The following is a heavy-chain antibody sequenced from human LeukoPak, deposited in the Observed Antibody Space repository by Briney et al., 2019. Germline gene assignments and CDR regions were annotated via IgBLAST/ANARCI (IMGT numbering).Heavy chain of an antibody. CDR2: INPSGGST. J-gene: IGHJ6*02. CDR1: EYTLPSCY. CDR3: ASVYKHGMDV. V-gene: IGHV1-46*01. D-gene: IGHD5-24*01. Sequence: ASVKVSSKASEYTLPSCYLHWVRQAPGQGLEWMAIINPSGGSTSHAQKFQGRVTMTRDTSASTVYMELSSLRSEDTAVYYCASVYKHGMDVWGQGTTVTVSS.